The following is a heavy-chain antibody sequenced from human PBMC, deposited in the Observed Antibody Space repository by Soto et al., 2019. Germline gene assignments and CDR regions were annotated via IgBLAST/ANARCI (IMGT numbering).Heavy chain of an antibody. Sequence: SETLSLTCAVSGYSISSGYYWGWIRQPPGKGLEWIGSIYHSGNTYYNPSLKSRVTISLDTSKTQFSLKLSSVTAADTAVYYCARGADTVATTGDGFDIWGQGTMVTVS. CDR2: IYHSGNT. J-gene: IGHJ3*02. CDR3: ARGADTVATTGDGFDI. CDR1: GYSISSGYY. V-gene: IGHV4-38-2*01. D-gene: IGHD5-12*01.